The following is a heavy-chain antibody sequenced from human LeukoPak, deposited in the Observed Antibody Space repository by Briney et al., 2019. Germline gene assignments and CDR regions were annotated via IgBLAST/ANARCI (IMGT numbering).Heavy chain of an antibody. D-gene: IGHD1-1*01. V-gene: IGHV3-21*01. CDR2: ISSSSSYI. Sequence: PGGSLRLSCAASGFSFSSYAMSWVRQAPGKGLEWVSSISSSSSYIYYAGSVKGRFTISRDNAKNSLYLQMNSLRAEDTAVYYCARDHGWKALFYYWGQGTLVTVSS. CDR1: GFSFSSYA. CDR3: ARDHGWKALFYY. J-gene: IGHJ4*02.